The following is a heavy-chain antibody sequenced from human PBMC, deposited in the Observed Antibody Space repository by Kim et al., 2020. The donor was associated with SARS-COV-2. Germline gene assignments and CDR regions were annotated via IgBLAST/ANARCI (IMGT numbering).Heavy chain of an antibody. V-gene: IGHV3-15*01. D-gene: IGHD3-22*01. CDR1: GFTFSNAW. Sequence: GGSLRLSCAASGFTFSNAWMSWVRQAPGKGLEWVGRIKSKTDGGTTDYAAPVKGRFTISRDDSKNTMYLQMNSLKTEDTAVYYCTTDQTHYDSSGYYGYYWGQGTLVTVSS. CDR3: TTDQTHYDSSGYYGYY. CDR2: IKSKTDGGTT. J-gene: IGHJ4*02.